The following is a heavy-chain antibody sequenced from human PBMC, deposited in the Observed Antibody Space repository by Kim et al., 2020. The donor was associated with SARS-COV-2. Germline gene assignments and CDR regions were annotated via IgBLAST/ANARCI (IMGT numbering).Heavy chain of an antibody. Sequence: LQGRVTMTTDTSTSTAYMELRSLRSDDTAVYYCARLTRLSIAVAGNYFDYWGQGTLVTVSS. CDR3: ARLTRLSIAVAGNYFDY. J-gene: IGHJ4*02. V-gene: IGHV1-18*01. D-gene: IGHD6-19*01.